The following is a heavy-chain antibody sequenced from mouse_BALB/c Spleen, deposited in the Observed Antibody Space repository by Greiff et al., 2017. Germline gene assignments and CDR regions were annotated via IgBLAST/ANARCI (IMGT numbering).Heavy chain of an antibody. Sequence: EVQLQQSGPELVKPGASVKMSCKASGYTFTSYVMHWVKQKPGQGLEWIGYINPYNDGTKYNEKFKGKATLTSDKSSSTAYMELSSLTSEDSAVYYCVPIYYGYGGYFDVWGAGTTVTVSS. CDR2: INPYNDGT. V-gene: IGHV1-14*01. CDR1: GYTFTSYV. D-gene: IGHD2-2*01. CDR3: VPIYYGYGGYFDV. J-gene: IGHJ1*01.